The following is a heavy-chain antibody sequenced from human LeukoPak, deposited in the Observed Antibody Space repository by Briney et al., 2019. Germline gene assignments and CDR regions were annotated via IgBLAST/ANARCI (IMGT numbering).Heavy chain of an antibody. CDR3: ARYGDSSSWYARWFDP. CDR2: IYTSGST. Sequence: SETLSLTCTVSGGSISSGSYYWSWIRQPAGKGLEWIGRIYTSGSTNYNPSLKSRVTISVDTSKNQFSLKLSSVTAADTAVYYCARYGDSSSWYARWFDPWGQGTLVTVSS. CDR1: GGSISSGSYY. V-gene: IGHV4-61*02. D-gene: IGHD6-13*01. J-gene: IGHJ5*02.